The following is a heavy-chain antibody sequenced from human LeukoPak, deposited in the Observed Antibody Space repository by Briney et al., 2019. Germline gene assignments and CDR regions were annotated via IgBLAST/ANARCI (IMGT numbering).Heavy chain of an antibody. V-gene: IGHV4-61*08. J-gene: IGHJ5*02. D-gene: IGHD6-13*01. Sequence: PSETLSLTCTVSGASISSGGYYWSWIRQHPGKGLEWIGYIYYGGSTNYNPSLKSRVTISVDTSKNQFSLKLSSVTAADTAVYYCARRGAGSSWYFWFDPWGQGTLVTVSS. CDR3: ARRGAGSSWYFWFDP. CDR1: GASISSGGYY. CDR2: IYYGGST.